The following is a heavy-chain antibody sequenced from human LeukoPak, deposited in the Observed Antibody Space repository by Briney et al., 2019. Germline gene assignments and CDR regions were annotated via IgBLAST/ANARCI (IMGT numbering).Heavy chain of an antibody. CDR1: GGSVSDCY. CDR2: IYHTGST. CDR3: ASRKLGNDY. V-gene: IGHV4-59*02. J-gene: IGHJ4*02. Sequence: SETLSLTCNVSGGSVSDCYWSWIRQSPGKGLEWIGYIYHTGSTSYSPSLKSRVTISADTSQNQFSLKLSSVTAADTAVYYCASRKLGNDYWGQGTLVTVSS. D-gene: IGHD7-27*01.